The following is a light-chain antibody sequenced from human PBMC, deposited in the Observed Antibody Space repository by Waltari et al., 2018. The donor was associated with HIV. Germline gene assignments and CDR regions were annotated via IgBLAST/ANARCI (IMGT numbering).Light chain of an antibody. CDR3: ASFTGDHTLL. CDR2: DVG. J-gene: IGLJ2*01. CDR1: HSVFGLYHL. Sequence: SAVTQPASLSGLPRPSITLSCTGHHSVFGLYHLLPWYQQHPGTLPRLILSDVGSRASGISHRFSGSMSGHTASLNISGLRAEDEADYYCASFTGDHTLLFGGGTKVTVL. V-gene: IGLV2-14*03.